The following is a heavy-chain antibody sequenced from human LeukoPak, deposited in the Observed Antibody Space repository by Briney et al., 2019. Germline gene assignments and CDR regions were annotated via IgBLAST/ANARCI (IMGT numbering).Heavy chain of an antibody. CDR2: IFYSGTT. J-gene: IGHJ6*03. Sequence: SETLSLTCSVSGGSISSISYYWGWIRQPPGKGLEWIGNIFYSGTTYYNPSLKSRVTISVATSNNQFSLKMSSVTAADTAVYYCARVLGGYSPGDYYYYMDVWGKGTTVTVSS. CDR3: ARVLGGYSPGDYYYYMDV. V-gene: IGHV4-39*01. CDR1: GGSISSISYY. D-gene: IGHD5-18*01.